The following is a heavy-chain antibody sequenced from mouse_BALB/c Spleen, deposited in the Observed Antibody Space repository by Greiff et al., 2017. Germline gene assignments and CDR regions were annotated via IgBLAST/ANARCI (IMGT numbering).Heavy chain of an antibody. CDR1: GFNIKDTY. CDR3: ARSTMIKEAMDY. V-gene: IGHV14-3*02. D-gene: IGHD2-4*01. J-gene: IGHJ4*01. Sequence: VQLQQSGAELVKPGASVKLSCTASGFNIKDTYMHWVKQRPEQGLEWIGRIDPANGNTKYDPKFQGKATITADTSSNTAYLQLSSLTSEDTAVYYFARSTMIKEAMDYGGQGTAVTVSS. CDR2: IDPANGNT.